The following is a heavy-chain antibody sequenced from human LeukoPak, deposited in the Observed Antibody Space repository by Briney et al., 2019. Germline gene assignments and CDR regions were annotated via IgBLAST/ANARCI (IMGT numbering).Heavy chain of an antibody. CDR3: AREGYCSGGSCYSYWFDP. D-gene: IGHD2-15*01. Sequence: SETLSLTCTVSGGSISSYYWSWIRQPPGKGLEWIGYMYYNRSTNYNPSLKSRVTISVDTSKNQFSLKLSSVTAADTAVYYCAREGYCSGGSCYSYWFDPRGQGTLVTVSS. V-gene: IGHV4-59*01. J-gene: IGHJ5*02. CDR1: GGSISSYY. CDR2: MYYNRST.